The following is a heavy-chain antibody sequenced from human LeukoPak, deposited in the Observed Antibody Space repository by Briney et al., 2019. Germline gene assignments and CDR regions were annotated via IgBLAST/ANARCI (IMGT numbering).Heavy chain of an antibody. D-gene: IGHD6-13*01. CDR1: GFTVSSNY. CDR3: AGSWSPYDAFDI. Sequence: GGSLRLSCAASGFTVSSNYMSWVRQAPGKGLEWVSVIYSGGSTYYADSVTGRFTISRDNAKNSLYLQMNSLRAEDTAVYYCAGSWSPYDAFDIWGQGTMVSVSS. J-gene: IGHJ3*02. V-gene: IGHV3-53*01. CDR2: IYSGGST.